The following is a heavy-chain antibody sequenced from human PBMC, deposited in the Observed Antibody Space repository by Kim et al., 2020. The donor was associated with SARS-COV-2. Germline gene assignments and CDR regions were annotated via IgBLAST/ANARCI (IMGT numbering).Heavy chain of an antibody. CDR2: YCSGST. D-gene: IGHD2-8*01. J-gene: IGHJ5*02. Sequence: YCSGSTNCHHPLKSRFTISVDTSKNQFALKLSSVTAADTAVYFCARMLGTWGQGTLVTVSS. CDR3: ARMLGT. V-gene: IGHV4-59*01.